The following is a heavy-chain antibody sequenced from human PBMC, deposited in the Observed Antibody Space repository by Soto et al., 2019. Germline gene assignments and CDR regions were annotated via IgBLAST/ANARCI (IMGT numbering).Heavy chain of an antibody. CDR3: ASVDTAMVNWFDP. Sequence: VSVKVSCKASGYTFTSYGISWVRQAPGQGLEWMGWISAYNGNTNYAQKLQGRVTMTTDTSTSTAYMELRSLRSDDTAVYYCASVDTAMVNWFDPWGQGTLVTVSS. CDR2: ISAYNGNT. V-gene: IGHV1-18*01. CDR1: GYTFTSYG. D-gene: IGHD5-18*01. J-gene: IGHJ5*02.